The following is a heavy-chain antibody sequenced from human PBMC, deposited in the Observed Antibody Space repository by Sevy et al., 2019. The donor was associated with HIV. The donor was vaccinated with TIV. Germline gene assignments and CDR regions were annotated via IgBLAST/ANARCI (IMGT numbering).Heavy chain of an antibody. D-gene: IGHD3-22*01. V-gene: IGHV3-66*01. CDR2: IYSDGRT. CDR1: GLSVSDNY. CDR3: ARDRYYDASGYYYYYYGMDV. Sequence: GGSLRLSCAASGLSVSDNYMNWVRQAPGKGLELVSVIYSDGRTYYPDSVEGRFSISRDNSKNTLYLPMKSLRPEDTAVYYCARDRYYDASGYYYYYYGMDVWGQGTTVTVSS. J-gene: IGHJ6*02.